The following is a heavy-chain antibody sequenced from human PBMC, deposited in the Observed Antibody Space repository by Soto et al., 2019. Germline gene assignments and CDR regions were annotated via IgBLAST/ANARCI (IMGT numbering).Heavy chain of an antibody. J-gene: IGHJ3*02. D-gene: IGHD4-17*01. Sequence: SETLSLTCTVSGGSISSYYWSWIRQPPGKGLEWIGYIYYSGSTNYNPSLKSRVTISVDTSKNQFSLKLSSVTAADTAVYYCARFDYGVYPDAFDIWGQGTMFTVSS. CDR2: IYYSGST. V-gene: IGHV4-59*01. CDR3: ARFDYGVYPDAFDI. CDR1: GGSISSYY.